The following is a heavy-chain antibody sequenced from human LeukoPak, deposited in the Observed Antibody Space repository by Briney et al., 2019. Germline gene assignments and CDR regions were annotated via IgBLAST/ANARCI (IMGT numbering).Heavy chain of an antibody. CDR3: ASAGITAAFDI. Sequence: GESLKISCKASGYSFSNYWIGWVRRMPGKGLEWMGIIYPRDSDTRYSPSFQGQVTISADKSISTAYLQWSGLKASDTAMYFCASAGITAAFDIWGQGTVVTVSS. J-gene: IGHJ3*02. CDR1: GYSFSNYW. CDR2: IYPRDSDT. D-gene: IGHD1-20*01. V-gene: IGHV5-51*01.